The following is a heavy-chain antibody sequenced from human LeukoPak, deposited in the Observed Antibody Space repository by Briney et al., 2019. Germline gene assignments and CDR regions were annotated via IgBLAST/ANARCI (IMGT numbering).Heavy chain of an antibody. V-gene: IGHV1-69*05. CDR1: GGTFSSYA. D-gene: IGHD3-22*01. CDR2: IIPIFGTA. J-gene: IGHJ4*02. CDR3: ARGGQGYYYDSSGYYAY. Sequence: ASVKVSCKASGGTFSSYAISWVRQAPGQGLEWMGGIIPIFGTANYAQKFQGRVTITTDESTSTAYMELSSQRSEDTAVYYCARGGQGYYYDSSGYYAYWGQGTLVTVSS.